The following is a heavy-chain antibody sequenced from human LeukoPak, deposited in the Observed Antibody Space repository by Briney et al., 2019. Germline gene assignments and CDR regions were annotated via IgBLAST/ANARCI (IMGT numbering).Heavy chain of an antibody. Sequence: SETLSLTCTVSGGSVISGSYYWSWIRQPPGKGLEWLGYIYYSGSTNYNPSLKSRVTISVDTSKNQFSLKLSSVTAADTAVYYCGGFSTSDRPNYYYGMDVWGKGTTVTVSS. CDR2: IYYSGST. D-gene: IGHD2-2*01. CDR1: GGSVISGSYY. CDR3: GGFSTSDRPNYYYGMDV. V-gene: IGHV4-61*01. J-gene: IGHJ6*04.